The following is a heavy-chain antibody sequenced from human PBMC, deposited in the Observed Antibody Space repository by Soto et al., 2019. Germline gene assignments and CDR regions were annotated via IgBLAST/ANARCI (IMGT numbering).Heavy chain of an antibody. CDR1: GYRFTSYW. J-gene: IGHJ4*02. Sequence: GESLKISCKGSGYRFTSYWIGWVRQMPGKGLEWMGIIYPGDSDTRYSPSFQGQVTISADKYISIAYLQWSSLKASDTAMYYCARHVSTSSVEFDYWGQGTLVTVSS. D-gene: IGHD6-6*01. CDR3: ARHVSTSSVEFDY. V-gene: IGHV5-51*01. CDR2: IYPGDSDT.